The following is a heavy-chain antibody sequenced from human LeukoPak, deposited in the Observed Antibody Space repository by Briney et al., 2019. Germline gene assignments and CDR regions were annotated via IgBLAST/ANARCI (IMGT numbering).Heavy chain of an antibody. CDR2: ISVHNGNT. Sequence: ASVKVSCKASGYSFTSYGIIWVRQAPGQGLEWMGWISVHNGNTNYAQKLQDRVTMTTDTSTSTAYMELRSLRSDDTAVYYCARIRSPPFYGDLIFDYWGQGTLVTVSS. CDR1: GYSFTSYG. J-gene: IGHJ4*02. CDR3: ARIRSPPFYGDLIFDY. V-gene: IGHV1-18*01. D-gene: IGHD4-17*01.